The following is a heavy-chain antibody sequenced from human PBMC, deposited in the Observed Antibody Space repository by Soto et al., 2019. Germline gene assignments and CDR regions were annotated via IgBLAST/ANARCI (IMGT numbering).Heavy chain of an antibody. CDR3: ARPGDGSSWYYPNLYYYGMDV. CDR1: GGTFSSYA. CDR2: IIPIFGTA. J-gene: IGHJ6*02. Sequence: GASVKVSCKASGGTFSSYAISWVRQAPGQGLEWMGGIIPIFGTANYAQKFQGRVTITADESTSTAYMELSSLRSEDTAVYYCARPGDGSSWYYPNLYYYGMDVWGQGTTVTVSS. D-gene: IGHD6-13*01. V-gene: IGHV1-69*13.